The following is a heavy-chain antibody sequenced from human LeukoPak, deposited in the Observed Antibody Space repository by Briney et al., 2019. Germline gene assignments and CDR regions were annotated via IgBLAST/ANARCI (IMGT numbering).Heavy chain of an antibody. V-gene: IGHV1-8*01. CDR2: MNPNSGNT. CDR1: GYTFTSYD. D-gene: IGHD1-26*01. CDR3: ARGEANFPVG. J-gene: IGHJ4*02. Sequence: GASVKVSCKASGYTFTSYDINWVRQATGQGLEWMGWMNPNSGNTGYAQKFQGRDTMTRDTSTSTVYMELSSLRSEDTAVYYCARGEANFPVGWGQGTLVTVSS.